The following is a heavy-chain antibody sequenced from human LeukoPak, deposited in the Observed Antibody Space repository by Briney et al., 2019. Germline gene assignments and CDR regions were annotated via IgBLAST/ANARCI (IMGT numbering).Heavy chain of an antibody. Sequence: GESLKISCKAFGYSFTSYWIGWVRQMPGKGLECMGIIYPDDSDTRYSPPFQGQVTTSADKSINTAYLQWSSLKASDTAMYYCATLEGGNDDYFDTWGRGPLVPVSS. CDR1: GYSFTSYW. D-gene: IGHD4-23*01. CDR3: ATLEGGNDDYFDT. J-gene: IGHJ4*02. CDR2: IYPDDSDT. V-gene: IGHV5-51*01.